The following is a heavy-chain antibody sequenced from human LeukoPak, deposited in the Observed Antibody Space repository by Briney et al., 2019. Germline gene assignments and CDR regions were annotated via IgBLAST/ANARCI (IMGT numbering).Heavy chain of an antibody. CDR2: IYYSGTT. V-gene: IGHV4-59*01. D-gene: IGHD4-17*01. Sequence: PSETLSLTCTVSGGSISYYYWSWIRQSPGKGLEWIGYIYYSGTTNYNPSLKSRVTISVDTSKNQFSLQLRSVAAADTAVYYCAREDPQTTVPEGMDVWGQGTTVTVSS. J-gene: IGHJ6*02. CDR3: AREDPQTTVPEGMDV. CDR1: GGSISYYY.